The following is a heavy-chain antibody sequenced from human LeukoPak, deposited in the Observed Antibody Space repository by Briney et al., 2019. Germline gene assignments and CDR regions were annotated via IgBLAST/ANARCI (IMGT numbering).Heavy chain of an antibody. V-gene: IGHV3-30-3*01. CDR2: ISYDGSNK. CDR1: GFTFSSYA. Sequence: GVLRLSCAASGFTFSSYAMHWVRQAPGKGLEWVAVISYDGSNKYYADSVKGRFTISRDNSKNTLYLQMNSLRAEDTAVYYCARARDSGSFYFDYWGQGTLVTVSS. D-gene: IGHD1-26*01. J-gene: IGHJ4*02. CDR3: ARARDSGSFYFDY.